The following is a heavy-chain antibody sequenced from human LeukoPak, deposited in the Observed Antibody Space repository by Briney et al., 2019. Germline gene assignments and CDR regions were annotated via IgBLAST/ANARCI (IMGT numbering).Heavy chain of an antibody. J-gene: IGHJ3*01. CDR2: ISYDGSNK. CDR3: AKDPNGDYVGAFDS. Sequence: AGGSLRLSCAASGFTFSSYAMHWVRQAPGKGLEWVAVISYDGSNKYYADSVKGRFTVSRDNSESTLYLDMSNLRAEDTAVYYCAKDPNGDYVGAFDSWGPGTLVTVSS. D-gene: IGHD2-8*01. V-gene: IGHV3-30-3*01. CDR1: GFTFSSYA.